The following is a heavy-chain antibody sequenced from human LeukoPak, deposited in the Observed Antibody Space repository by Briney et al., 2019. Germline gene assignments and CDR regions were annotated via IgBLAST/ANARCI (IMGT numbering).Heavy chain of an antibody. CDR3: ARASNPVGYSGYDSFDAFDI. V-gene: IGHV4-59*01. CDR1: GGSISSYY. Sequence: SETLSLTCTVSGGSISSYYWSWIRQPPGKGLEWIGYIYYSGSTNYNPSLKSRVTISVDTSKNQFSLELSSVTAADTAVYYCARASNPVGYSGYDSFDAFDIWGQGTMVTVSS. CDR2: IYYSGST. D-gene: IGHD5-12*01. J-gene: IGHJ3*02.